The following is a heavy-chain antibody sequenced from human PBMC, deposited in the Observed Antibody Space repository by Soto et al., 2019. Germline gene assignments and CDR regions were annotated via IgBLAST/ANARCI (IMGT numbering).Heavy chain of an antibody. Sequence: ASVKVSSRASWGTFSSYAISSVRQAPGQGLEWMGGIIPIFGTANYSQKFQGRVTITADESTSTAYMELGSLRSEDRVVYCCASSQRATEVAFDIWRKGTMVTVSS. CDR3: ASSQRATEVAFDI. V-gene: IGHV1-69*13. CDR1: WGTFSSYA. CDR2: IIPIFGTA. J-gene: IGHJ3*02. D-gene: IGHD5-12*01.